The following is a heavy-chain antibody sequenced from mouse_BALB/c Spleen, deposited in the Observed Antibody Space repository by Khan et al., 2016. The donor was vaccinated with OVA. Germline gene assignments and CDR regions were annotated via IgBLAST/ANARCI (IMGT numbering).Heavy chain of an antibody. J-gene: IGHJ4*01. CDR3: ARPPYFSYVMVY. CDR1: GYTFTSYG. D-gene: IGHD2-10*01. V-gene: IGHV9-3-1*01. CDR2: INTYTGEP. Sequence: QIQLVQSGPELKKPGETVKISCKASGYTFTSYGMNWVKQAPGKGLKWMGWINTYTGEPTYDDDFKGRFAFSLETSASTAYLQINNLKNEDTATYFGARPPYFSYVMVYWGQGTSVTVSP.